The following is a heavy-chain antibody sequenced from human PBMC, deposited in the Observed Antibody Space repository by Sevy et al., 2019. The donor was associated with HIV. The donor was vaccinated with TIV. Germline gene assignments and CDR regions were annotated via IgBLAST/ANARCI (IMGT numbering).Heavy chain of an antibody. Sequence: GGSLRLSCAASGFTFSNAWMSWVRQAPGKGLEWVGRIKSKTDGGTTDYAAPVKGRFTISRDDSKNTLYLQMNSLKTEDTAVYYCTTEGNVGAHIVVVTHYYYGMDVWGQGTTVTVSS. J-gene: IGHJ6*02. CDR2: IKSKTDGGTT. V-gene: IGHV3-15*01. CDR3: TTEGNVGAHIVVVTHYYYGMDV. CDR1: GFTFSNAW. D-gene: IGHD2-21*02.